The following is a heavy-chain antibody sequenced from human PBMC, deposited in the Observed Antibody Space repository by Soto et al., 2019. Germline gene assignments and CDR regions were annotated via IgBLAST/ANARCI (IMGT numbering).Heavy chain of an antibody. Sequence: PGETLKISCKGSGYSFTSYWISWARQMPGKGLEWMGRIDPSDSYTNYSPSFQGHVTISADKSISTAYLQWSSLKASDTAMYYCALYGYGDSATRYYYYCGMDVWGQGTTVTVSS. V-gene: IGHV5-10-1*01. CDR2: IDPSDSYT. CDR3: ALYGYGDSATRYYYYCGMDV. CDR1: GYSFTSYW. J-gene: IGHJ6*02. D-gene: IGHD4-17*01.